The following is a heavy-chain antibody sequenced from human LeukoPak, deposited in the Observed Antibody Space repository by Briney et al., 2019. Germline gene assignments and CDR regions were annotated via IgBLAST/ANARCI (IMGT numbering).Heavy chain of an antibody. CDR3: ASRTRATAPFDY. Sequence: PGGSLRLSCAASGFTFSTYSMNWVRQAPGKGLEWVSSISSGSRYIYYADSVKGRFTISRDNAKNSVYLQMNSLRAEDTAVYYCASRTRATAPFDYWGQRTLVTVSS. D-gene: IGHD1-14*01. J-gene: IGHJ4*02. V-gene: IGHV3-21*01. CDR1: GFTFSTYS. CDR2: ISSGSRYI.